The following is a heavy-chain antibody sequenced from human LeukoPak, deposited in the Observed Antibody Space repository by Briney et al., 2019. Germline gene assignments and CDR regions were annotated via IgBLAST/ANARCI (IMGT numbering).Heavy chain of an antibody. V-gene: IGHV1-2*02. CDR3: ARGRFGELVSDY. Sequence: RASVKVSCKASGYTFTGYYMHWVRHAPVQGLEWMGWINPNSGGTNYAQKFQGRVTMTRDTSISTAYMELSRLRSDDTAVYYCARGRFGELVSDYWGQGTLVTVSS. J-gene: IGHJ4*02. CDR2: INPNSGGT. D-gene: IGHD3-10*01. CDR1: GYTFTGYY.